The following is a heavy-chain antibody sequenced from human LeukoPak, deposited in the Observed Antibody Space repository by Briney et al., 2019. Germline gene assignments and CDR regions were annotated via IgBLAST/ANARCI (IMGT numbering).Heavy chain of an antibody. CDR2: IYYSGST. Sequence: SETLSLTSTVSGGSISSSSYYWGWIRQPPGKGLEWIGSIYYSGSTYYNPSLKSRVTISVDTSKNQFSLKLSSVTAADTAVYYCARAGYYDSSLPALNWFDPWGQGTLVTVSS. V-gene: IGHV4-39*01. J-gene: IGHJ5*02. CDR3: ARAGYYDSSLPALNWFDP. D-gene: IGHD3-22*01. CDR1: GGSISSSSYY.